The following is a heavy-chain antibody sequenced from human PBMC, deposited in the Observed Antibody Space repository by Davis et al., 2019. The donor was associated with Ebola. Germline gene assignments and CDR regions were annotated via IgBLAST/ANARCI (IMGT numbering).Heavy chain of an antibody. CDR1: GGSISSYY. CDR3: ARHFCENRGDCYPEYFQH. D-gene: IGHD2-21*02. CDR2: IYYSGST. J-gene: IGHJ1*01. V-gene: IGHV4-59*08. Sequence: PSETLSLTCTVSGGSISSYYWSWIRQPPGKGLEWIGYIYYSGSTNYNPSLKSRVTISVDTSKNQFSLKLSSVTAADTAVYYCARHFCENRGDCYPEYFQHWGQGTLVTVSS.